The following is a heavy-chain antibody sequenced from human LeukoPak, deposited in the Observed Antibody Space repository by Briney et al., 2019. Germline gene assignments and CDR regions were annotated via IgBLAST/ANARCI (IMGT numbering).Heavy chain of an antibody. J-gene: IGHJ4*02. CDR1: GFTFSSYG. CDR2: IWYDGSNK. CDR3: ARDSSGWYQENYFDY. D-gene: IGHD6-19*01. Sequence: GGSLRLSCAAPGFTFSSYGMHWVRQAPGKGLEWVAVIWYDGSNKYYADSAKGRFTTSRDNSKNTLYLQMNSLRAEDTAVYYCARDSSGWYQENYFDYWGQGTLVTVSS. V-gene: IGHV3-33*01.